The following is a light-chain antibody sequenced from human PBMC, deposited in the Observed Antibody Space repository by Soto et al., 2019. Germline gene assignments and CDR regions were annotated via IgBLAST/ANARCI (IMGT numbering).Light chain of an antibody. CDR2: GNS. J-gene: IGLJ3*02. CDR3: QSYDSSLSGSV. CDR1: SSNIGAGYD. V-gene: IGLV1-40*01. Sequence: QSVLTQPPSVSGAPGQRVTISCTGSSSNIGAGYDVHWYQQLPGTAPKLLIYGNSNRPSGVPDRFSGSKSVTSASLAITGLQAEDEADYYCQSYDSSLSGSVFGGGTQRTVL.